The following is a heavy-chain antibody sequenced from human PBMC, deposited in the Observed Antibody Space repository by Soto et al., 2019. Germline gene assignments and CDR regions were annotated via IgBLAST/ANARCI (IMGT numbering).Heavy chain of an antibody. CDR1: GFTFSYG. Sequence: VQLLESGGGLIQPGGSLRLSCAASGFTFSYGIHWLRQAPGKGLEWVAYISYDSSNKFYGDSVKGRFTISRDNSKNTQCLQMHSLRAEDTAVYYCAKLVIGYCSGNTCDDYWGQGTLVAVSS. D-gene: IGHD2-15*01. CDR2: ISYDSSNK. J-gene: IGHJ4*02. V-gene: IGHV3-30*18. CDR3: AKLVIGYCSGNTCDDY.